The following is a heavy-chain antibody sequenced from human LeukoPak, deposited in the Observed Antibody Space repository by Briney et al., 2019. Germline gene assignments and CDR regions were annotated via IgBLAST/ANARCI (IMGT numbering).Heavy chain of an antibody. Sequence: GESLTISCKGSRYIFSNYWIGWVRQMPGKGLEWMGIIYPGDSDTIYRPSFQGQVTISVDKSISTAYLQWSSLKASDSAMYYCAAAVSSSHPGEFVYWGQGTLVTVSS. CDR2: IYPGDSDT. J-gene: IGHJ4*02. CDR3: AAAVSSSHPGEFVY. CDR1: RYIFSNYW. D-gene: IGHD2-15*01. V-gene: IGHV5-51*01.